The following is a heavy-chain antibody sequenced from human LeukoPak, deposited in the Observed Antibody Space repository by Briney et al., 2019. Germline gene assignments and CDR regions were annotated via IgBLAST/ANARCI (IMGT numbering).Heavy chain of an antibody. Sequence: PGGSLGLSCAVSGFTFSSSAMSWVRQAPGKGLEWVSCISGSGGSTYHADSVKGRFTISRDNSKNTLYLQMNSLRVEDTAVYYCANGGLWLPTRSDWGQGTLVTVSS. D-gene: IGHD5-18*01. J-gene: IGHJ4*02. CDR3: ANGGLWLPTRSD. CDR1: GFTFSSSA. V-gene: IGHV3-23*01. CDR2: ISGSGGST.